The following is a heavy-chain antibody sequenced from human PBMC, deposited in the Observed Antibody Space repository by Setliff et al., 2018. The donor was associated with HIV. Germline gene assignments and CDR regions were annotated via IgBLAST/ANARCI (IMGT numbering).Heavy chain of an antibody. D-gene: IGHD5-12*01. CDR1: GFRFETFG. CDR3: ARGRRPVDVVSTIIRYYYYMGV. CDR2: IRHNGNTA. V-gene: IGHV3-30*02. J-gene: IGHJ6*03. Sequence: PGGSLRLSCAAPGFRFETFGMYWVRQAPGKGLEWVAFIRHNGNTAYYGDSVKGRFIVSRDNSENTVSLEMNNLRLEDAGVYYCARGRRPVDVVSTIIRYYYYMGVWGKGTTVTVSS.